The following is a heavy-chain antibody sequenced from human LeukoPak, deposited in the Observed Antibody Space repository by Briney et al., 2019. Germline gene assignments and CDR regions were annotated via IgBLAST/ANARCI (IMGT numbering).Heavy chain of an antibody. CDR3: ARDLWYYDSSGYSKYYFDY. CDR2: IIPIFGTA. CDR1: GGTFSSYA. V-gene: IGHV1-69*05. J-gene: IGHJ4*02. D-gene: IGHD3-22*01. Sequence: SVKVSCKASGGTFSSYAISWVRQAPGQGLEWMGGIIPIFGTANYAQKFQGRVTITTDESTSTAYMELSSLRSEDTAVYYCARDLWYYDSSGYSKYYFDYWGQGTLVTVSS.